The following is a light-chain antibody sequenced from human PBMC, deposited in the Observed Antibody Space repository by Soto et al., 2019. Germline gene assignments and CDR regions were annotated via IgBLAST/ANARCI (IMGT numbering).Light chain of an antibody. Sequence: QSALTQPPSASGTPGQRVTISCSGSSSNIGSNTVNWYQQLPGTAPKLPIYSNNQRPSGVPDRFSGSKSGTSAPLAISGLQSEDEADYYCAAWDDSLNGSYVFGTGTKSPS. CDR3: AAWDDSLNGSYV. CDR2: SNN. J-gene: IGLJ1*01. V-gene: IGLV1-44*01. CDR1: SSNIGSNT.